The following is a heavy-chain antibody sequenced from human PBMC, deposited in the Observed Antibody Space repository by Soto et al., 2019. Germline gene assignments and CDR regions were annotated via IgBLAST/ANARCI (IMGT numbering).Heavy chain of an antibody. V-gene: IGHV1-69*06. Sequence: QVQLEQSGAEVKKPGSSVKISCKASGGTLSDHGVSWLRQAPGQGLEWVGGTIPVFNTAKYAPKFQGRVTIAADKSTNTAYMGLGSRRSDDTAFYYCARGVYGSGNYYTCSSAFDMWGQGTLVIVSS. CDR2: TIPVFNTA. D-gene: IGHD3-10*01. CDR3: ARGVYGSGNYYTCSSAFDM. J-gene: IGHJ3*02. CDR1: GGTLSDHG.